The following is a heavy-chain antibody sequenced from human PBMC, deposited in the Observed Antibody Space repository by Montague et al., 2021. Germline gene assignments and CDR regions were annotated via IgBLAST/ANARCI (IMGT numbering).Heavy chain of an antibody. V-gene: IGHV4-39*01. CDR2: IYSSGST. CDR1: GGSISRSSYY. Sequence: SETLSLTCTVSGGSISRSSYYWGWIRQPPGKWLEWIGSIYSSGSTYYNPSLKSRVTISADTSKNQFSLKLSSVTAADTAVYYCTRPGGYCTNDTCYFWFAPWGQGILVTVSS. D-gene: IGHD2-8*01. CDR3: TRPGGYCTNDTCYFWFAP. J-gene: IGHJ5*02.